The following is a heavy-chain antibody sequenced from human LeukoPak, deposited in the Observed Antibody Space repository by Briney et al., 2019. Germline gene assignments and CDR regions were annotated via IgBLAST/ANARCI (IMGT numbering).Heavy chain of an antibody. CDR3: ARDDYGDYGDAFDI. J-gene: IGHJ3*02. CDR1: GYSISSGYY. V-gene: IGHV4-38-2*02. D-gene: IGHD4-17*01. CDR2: IYHSGST. Sequence: SETLSLTCTVSGYSISSGYYWGWIRQPPGKGLEWIGSIYHSGSTYYNPSLKSRVTISVDTSKNQFSLKLSSVTAADTAVYYCARDDYGDYGDAFDIWGQGTMVTVSS.